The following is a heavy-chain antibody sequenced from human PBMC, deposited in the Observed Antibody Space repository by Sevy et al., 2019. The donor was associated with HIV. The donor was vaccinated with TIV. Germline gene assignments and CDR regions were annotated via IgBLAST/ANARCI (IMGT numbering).Heavy chain of an antibody. D-gene: IGHD2-15*01. V-gene: IGHV3-23*01. CDR2: ISGSGGST. CDR1: GFTFSSYA. CDR3: AKGRGVLGYCSGGSCYAFDY. Sequence: GGSLRLSCAASGFTFSSYAMSWVRQAPGKGLEWVSAISGSGGSTYYADSVKGRFTISRDNSKNTLYLQMNSLRAEDKAVYYCAKGRGVLGYCSGGSCYAFDYWGQGTLVTVSS. J-gene: IGHJ4*02.